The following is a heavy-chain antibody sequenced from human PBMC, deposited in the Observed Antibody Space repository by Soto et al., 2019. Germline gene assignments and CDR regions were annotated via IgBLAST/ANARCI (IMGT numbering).Heavy chain of an antibody. Sequence: SETLSLTCTVSGGSISSYYWSWIRQPPGKGLEWIGYISYTGSTNYNPSLKSRVTISMDTSKNQFSLKLTSVTAADTAVYYCARLHPGDYWGQGTLVTVSA. J-gene: IGHJ4*02. V-gene: IGHV4-59*08. CDR2: ISYTGST. CDR3: ARLHPGDY. CDR1: GGSISSYY.